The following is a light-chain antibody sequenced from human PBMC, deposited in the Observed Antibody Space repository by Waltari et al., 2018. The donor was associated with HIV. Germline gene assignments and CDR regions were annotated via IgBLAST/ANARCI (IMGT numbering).Light chain of an antibody. Sequence: QSVLTQPPSASGTPGQRVTISCSGRNSNIGRNSVNWYQQVPGTAPKLLIYSNNQRPSGVPDRFSGSKSGNSASLAISGLRSEDEADYYCAAWDDSRNGEVIFGGGTKLTVL. V-gene: IGLV1-44*01. CDR2: SNN. CDR1: NSNIGRNS. J-gene: IGLJ2*01. CDR3: AAWDDSRNGEVI.